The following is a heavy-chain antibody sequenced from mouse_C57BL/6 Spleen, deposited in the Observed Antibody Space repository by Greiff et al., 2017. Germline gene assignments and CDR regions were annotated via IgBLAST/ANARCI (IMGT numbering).Heavy chain of an antibody. J-gene: IGHJ2*01. CDR1: GYTFTSYW. CDR3: AREGSGYVDY. D-gene: IGHD1-1*01. CDR2: IHPNGGST. Sequence: QVQLQQPGAELVKPGASVKLSCKASGYTFTSYWMPWVKQRPGKGLEWIGMIHPNGGSTNYNEKLKSKATLTVYKSSSTSYMQLSSLTSEDSAVYYCAREGSGYVDYWGQGTTLTVSS. V-gene: IGHV1-64*01.